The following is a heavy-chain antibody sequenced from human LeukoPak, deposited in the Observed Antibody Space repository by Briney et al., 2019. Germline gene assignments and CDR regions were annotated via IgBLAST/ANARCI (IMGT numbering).Heavy chain of an antibody. CDR3: ARDTVVVAVAATHYYYYGMDV. CDR2: ISAYNGNT. Sequence: AASVKVSCKASGYTFTSYGISWVRQAPGQGLEWMGWISAYNGNTNYAQKLQGRVTMTTDTSTSTAYMELRSLRSDDTAVYYCARDTVVVAVAATHYYYYGMDVWGQGTTVTVSS. D-gene: IGHD2-15*01. J-gene: IGHJ6*02. CDR1: GYTFTSYG. V-gene: IGHV1-18*01.